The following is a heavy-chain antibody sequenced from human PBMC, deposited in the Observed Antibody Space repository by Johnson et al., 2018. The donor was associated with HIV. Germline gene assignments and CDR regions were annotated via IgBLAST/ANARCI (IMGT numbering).Heavy chain of an antibody. Sequence: QVQLVESEGGVVQPGRSLRLSCASSGFTFSSYAMHWVRQAPGKGLEWQAVISSDGNNKYYADSVKDRFTISRDNSKNTVYLQMNSLRAEDTAVYYCARRLYDSSSYYYLLGAFDIWGPGTMVTVSS. D-gene: IGHD3-22*01. J-gene: IGHJ3*02. CDR3: ARRLYDSSSYYYLLGAFDI. V-gene: IGHV3-30-3*01. CDR1: GFTFSSYA. CDR2: ISSDGNNK.